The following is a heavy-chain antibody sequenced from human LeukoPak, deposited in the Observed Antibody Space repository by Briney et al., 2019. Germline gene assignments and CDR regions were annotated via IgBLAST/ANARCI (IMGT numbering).Heavy chain of an antibody. V-gene: IGHV7-4-1*02. J-gene: IGHJ4*02. CDR3: ARDNPYYYDSSGYDPLFD. D-gene: IGHD3-22*01. Sequence: ASVKVSCKASGYTFTSYAMNWVRQAPGQGLEWMGWINTNTGNPTYAQGFTGRFVFSLDTSVSTAYLQISSLKAEDTAVYYCARDNPYYYDSSGYDPLFDWGQGTLVTVSS. CDR2: INTNTGNP. CDR1: GYTFTSYA.